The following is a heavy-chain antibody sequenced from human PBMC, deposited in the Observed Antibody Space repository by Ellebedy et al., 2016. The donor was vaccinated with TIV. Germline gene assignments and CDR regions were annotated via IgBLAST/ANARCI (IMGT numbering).Heavy chain of an antibody. CDR1: GFTFSSYW. Sequence: GESLKISCAASGFTFSSYWMHWVRQVPGKGLVWVSRINSDGSNTTYADSVKGRFTISRDNAKNTLYLQMSSLTAEATALYYFARLRASSPLNLSCYFDLWGRGTLVTVSS. D-gene: IGHD6-6*01. J-gene: IGHJ2*01. V-gene: IGHV3-74*01. CDR2: INSDGSNT. CDR3: ARLRASSPLNLSCYFDL.